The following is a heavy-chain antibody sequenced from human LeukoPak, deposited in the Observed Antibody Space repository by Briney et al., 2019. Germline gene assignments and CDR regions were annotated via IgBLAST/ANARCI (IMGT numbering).Heavy chain of an antibody. D-gene: IGHD4/OR15-4a*01. CDR2: ISYSGST. J-gene: IGHJ5*02. V-gene: IGHV4-59*01. CDR1: GDSISSFY. Sequence: SETLSLTCTVSGDSISSFYWSWIRQPPGKRPEGIGYISYSGSTEYNPSLRSRVTISVDTSKNQLSLKLSSVTAADTAVCYCARGGASSNWFDPWGQGTLVTVSS. CDR3: ARGGASSNWFDP.